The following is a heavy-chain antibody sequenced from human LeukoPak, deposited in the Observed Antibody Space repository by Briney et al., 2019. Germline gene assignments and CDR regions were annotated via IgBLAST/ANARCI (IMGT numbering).Heavy chain of an antibody. J-gene: IGHJ4*02. CDR2: VYHTGST. V-gene: IGHV4-30-2*01. D-gene: IGHD2-2*02. CDR3: ARTQYPNYFDY. CDR1: GDSISSDDYS. Sequence: SETLSLTCAVSGDSISSDDYSWSWIRQPLGKGLEWIGYVYHTGSTSYNPSLKSRVTMSVDRSKNQFSLKLKSVTAADTAVYYCARTQYPNYFDYWGQGTLVTVSS.